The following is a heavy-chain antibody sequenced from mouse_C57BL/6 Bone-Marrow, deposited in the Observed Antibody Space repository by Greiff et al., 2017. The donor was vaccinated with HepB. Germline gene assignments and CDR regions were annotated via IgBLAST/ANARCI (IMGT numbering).Heavy chain of an antibody. V-gene: IGHV2-9-1*01. Sequence: VMLVESGPGLVAPSQSLSITCTVSGFSLTSYAISWVRQPPGKGLEWLGVIWTGGGTNYNSAHKSRLSISKDNSKSQVFLKMNSLQTDDTARYYCARDYTTVVEGYWYFDVWGTGTTVTVSS. CDR2: IWTGGGT. CDR1: GFSLTSYA. D-gene: IGHD1-1*01. J-gene: IGHJ1*03. CDR3: ARDYTTVVEGYWYFDV.